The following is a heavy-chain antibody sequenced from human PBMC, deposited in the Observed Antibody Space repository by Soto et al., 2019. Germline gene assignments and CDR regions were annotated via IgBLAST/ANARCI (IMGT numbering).Heavy chain of an antibody. D-gene: IGHD3-3*01. CDR1: GFTFTSYW. CDR3: AREGFWSGYYSATDAFDI. CDR2: INSDGSST. J-gene: IGHJ3*02. Sequence: GGSLILSCAASGFTFTSYWMHWVRQAPGKGLVWVSRINSDGSSTSYADSVKGRFTISRDNAKNTLYLQMNSLRAEDTAVYYCAREGFWSGYYSATDAFDIWGQGTMVTVSS. V-gene: IGHV3-74*01.